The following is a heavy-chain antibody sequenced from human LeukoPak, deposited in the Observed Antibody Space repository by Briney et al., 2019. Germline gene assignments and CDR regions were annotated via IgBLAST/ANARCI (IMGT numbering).Heavy chain of an antibody. CDR2: ISGSGGST. CDR3: AKDYYYGSGSYYNVFGY. D-gene: IGHD3-10*01. CDR1: GFTFSSYA. Sequence: GGSLRLSCAASGFTFSSYAMSWVRQAPGKGLEWVSAISGSGGSTYYADSVKGRFTISRDNSKNTLYLQMNSLRAEDTAVYYCAKDYYYGSGSYYNVFGYWGQGTLVTVSS. J-gene: IGHJ4*02. V-gene: IGHV3-23*01.